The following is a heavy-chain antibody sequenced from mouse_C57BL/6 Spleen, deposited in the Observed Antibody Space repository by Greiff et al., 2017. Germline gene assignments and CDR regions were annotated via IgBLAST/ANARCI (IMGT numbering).Heavy chain of an antibody. D-gene: IGHD2-5*01. CDR3: ARGGSNYDYAMDY. J-gene: IGHJ4*01. V-gene: IGHV1-64*01. CDR1: GYTFTSYW. Sequence: QVQLKQPGAELVKPGASVKLSCKASGYTFTSYWMHWVKQRPGQGLEWIGMIHPNSGSTNYNEKFKSKATLTVDKSSSTAYMQLSSLTSEDSAVYYCARGGSNYDYAMDYWGQGTSVTVSS. CDR2: IHPNSGST.